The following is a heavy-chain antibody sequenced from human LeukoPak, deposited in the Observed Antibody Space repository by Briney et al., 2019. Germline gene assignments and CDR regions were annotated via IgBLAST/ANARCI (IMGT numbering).Heavy chain of an antibody. Sequence: GGSLRLSCAASGFTFSTYGMGWVRQAPGKGLEWVSYISSSSSNIYYADSVRGRFTVSRDNAKKSLYLQMNSLRAEDTAVYYCARDLQVWAYYFDYWGQGTLVTVSS. CDR1: GFTFSTYG. J-gene: IGHJ4*02. CDR3: ARDLQVWAYYFDY. V-gene: IGHV3-48*01. D-gene: IGHD3-16*01. CDR2: ISSSSSNI.